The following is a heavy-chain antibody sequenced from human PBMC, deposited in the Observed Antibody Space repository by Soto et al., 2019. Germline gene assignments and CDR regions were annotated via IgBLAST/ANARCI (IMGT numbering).Heavy chain of an antibody. V-gene: IGHV3-23*01. CDR3: AKRAAGTSFDC. CDR2: ISGSGGST. CDR1: GFTFSSYA. D-gene: IGHD6-13*01. J-gene: IGHJ4*02. Sequence: EVQLLESGGGLVKPGGSLRLSCAASGFTFSSYAMSWVRQAPGKGLEWVSVISGSGGSTYYADSVKGRFTISRDNSRKTLYRQTNSLVGEDAAAYYCAKRAAGTSFDCWGQGALVAVSS.